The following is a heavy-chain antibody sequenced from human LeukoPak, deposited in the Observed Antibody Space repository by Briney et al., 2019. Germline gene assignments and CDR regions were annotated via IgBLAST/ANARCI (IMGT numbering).Heavy chain of an antibody. V-gene: IGHV1-69*13. J-gene: IGHJ4*02. CDR2: IIPIFGTA. CDR1: GGTFSSYA. Sequence: SVKVSCKASGGTFSSYAISWVRQAPGQGLGWMGGIIPIFGTANYAQKFQGRVTITADESTSTAYMELSSLRSEDTAVYYCAKYSSSWLRGYFDYWGQGTLVTVSS. CDR3: AKYSSSWLRGYFDY. D-gene: IGHD6-13*01.